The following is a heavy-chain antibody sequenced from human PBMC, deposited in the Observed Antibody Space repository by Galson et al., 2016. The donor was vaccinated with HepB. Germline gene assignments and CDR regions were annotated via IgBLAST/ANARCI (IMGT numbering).Heavy chain of an antibody. Sequence: SVKVSCKASGYSFINYGISWVRQAPGQGLEWMGWISAYDGNTNYPKSLQGRVTMTTDTSPSTVYMELRSLRSDDTAVDYCASDDLRLSSGPDYWGQGTLVTVSS. CDR2: ISAYDGNT. CDR3: ASDDLRLSSGPDY. J-gene: IGHJ4*02. V-gene: IGHV1-18*04. CDR1: GYSFINYG. D-gene: IGHD5-12*01.